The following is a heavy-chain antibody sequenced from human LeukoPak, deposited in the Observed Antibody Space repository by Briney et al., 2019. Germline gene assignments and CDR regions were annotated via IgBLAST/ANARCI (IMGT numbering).Heavy chain of an antibody. D-gene: IGHD1-26*01. CDR3: ARGKWELLRVLFDY. CDR1: GATFSSYA. V-gene: IGHV1-69*05. Sequence: SVKVSCKATGATFSSYAISWVRQAPGQGLEWMGGIIPIFGTANYAQKFQGRVTITTDESTSTAYMELSSLRSEDTAVYYCARGKWELLRVLFDYWGQGTLVTVSS. J-gene: IGHJ4*01. CDR2: IIPIFGTA.